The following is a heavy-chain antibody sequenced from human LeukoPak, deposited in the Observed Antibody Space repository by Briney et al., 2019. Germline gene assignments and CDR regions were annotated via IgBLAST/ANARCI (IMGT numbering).Heavy chain of an antibody. Sequence: GGSLRLSCAASGFTFSSYSMNWVRQAPGKGLEWVSSISSSSSYIYYADSVKGRFTISRDNAKNSLYLQMSSLRAEDTAVYYCARDYCLTSCYTKGDYYYGMDVWGQGTTVTVSS. CDR2: ISSSSSYI. V-gene: IGHV3-21*01. J-gene: IGHJ6*02. CDR1: GFTFSSYS. CDR3: ARDYCLTSCYTKGDYYYGMDV. D-gene: IGHD2-2*02.